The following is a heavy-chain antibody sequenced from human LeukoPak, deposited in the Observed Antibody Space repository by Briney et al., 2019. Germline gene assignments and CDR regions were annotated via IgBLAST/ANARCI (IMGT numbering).Heavy chain of an antibody. D-gene: IGHD3-9*01. J-gene: IGHJ6*03. CDR2: INHSGST. CDR1: GGSFSGYY. CDR3: ARNYDILTPKNYYYYYMDV. V-gene: IGHV4-34*01. Sequence: SETLSLTCAVYGGSFSGYYWSWIRQPPGKGLEWIGEINHSGSTNYNPSLKSRVTTSVDTSKNQFSLKLSSVTAADTAVYYCARNYDILTPKNYYYYYMDVWGKGTTVTVSS.